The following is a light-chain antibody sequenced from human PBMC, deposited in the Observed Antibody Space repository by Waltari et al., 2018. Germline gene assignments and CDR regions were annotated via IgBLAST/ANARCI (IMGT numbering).Light chain of an antibody. CDR2: AAS. V-gene: IGKV1-27*01. J-gene: IGKJ4*01. CDR1: QGIRNY. Sequence: DIQMTQSPSSLSASVGDRVTITCRASQGIRNYVAWYQQKPGKVPTLIYAASTLQSWVPSRFSGSGYGTDFTLTSISLQPEDVATYYCQKYDTAPVTFGGGTKVEIK. CDR3: QKYDTAPVT.